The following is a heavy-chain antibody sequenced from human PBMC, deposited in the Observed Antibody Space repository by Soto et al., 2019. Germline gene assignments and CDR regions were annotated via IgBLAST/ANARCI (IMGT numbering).Heavy chain of an antibody. Sequence: PSETLSLTCTVSGGSISGYYWSWIRQPPGKGLEWIGYIYYSGSTNSNPSLKSRVTISVDTSKNQFSLRLSSVTAADTAVYYCARHRYSGSSYFDYWGQGTLVTVSS. D-gene: IGHD1-26*01. CDR2: IYYSGST. V-gene: IGHV4-59*08. CDR1: GGSISGYY. J-gene: IGHJ4*02. CDR3: ARHRYSGSSYFDY.